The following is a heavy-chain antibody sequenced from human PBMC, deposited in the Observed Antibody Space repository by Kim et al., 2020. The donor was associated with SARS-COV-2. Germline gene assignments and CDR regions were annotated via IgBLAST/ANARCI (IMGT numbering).Heavy chain of an antibody. CDR3: ARSILPDY. Sequence: GGSLRLSCAASGFTFTTSWMTWVRQAPGKGLEWVASINQGGSDKYYVDSVKGRFTISRDNARNSLYLQMNSLRAEDTAVDFCARSILPDYWGQGTLVTVSS. J-gene: IGHJ4*02. CDR1: GFTFTTSW. D-gene: IGHD3-10*01. CDR2: INQGGSDK. V-gene: IGHV3-7*03.